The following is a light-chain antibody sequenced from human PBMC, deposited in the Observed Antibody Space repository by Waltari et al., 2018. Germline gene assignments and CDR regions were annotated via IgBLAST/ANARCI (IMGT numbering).Light chain of an antibody. V-gene: IGKV1-5*03. J-gene: IGKJ1*01. Sequence: DIQMTQSPSTLSASVGDRVAITCRASQSITNWLAWYQQQPGKAPKLLMYKASNLESGVPSRFSGSGSGTEFTLTISSLQPDDFATYYCQQYDNDWTFAQGTKVEIK. CDR1: QSITNW. CDR3: QQYDNDWT. CDR2: KAS.